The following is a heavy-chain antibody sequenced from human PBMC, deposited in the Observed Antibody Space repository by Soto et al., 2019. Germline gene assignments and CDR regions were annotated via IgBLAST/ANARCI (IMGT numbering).Heavy chain of an antibody. V-gene: IGHV4-34*01. CDR3: ARGGLYSSSWTYYYYDMDV. CDR2: INHSGST. J-gene: IGHJ6*03. D-gene: IGHD6-13*01. Sequence: SETLSLTCAVYGGSFSGYYWSWIRQPPGKGLEWIGEINHSGSTNYNPSLKSRVTISVDTSKNQFSLKLSSVTAADTAVYYCARGGLYSSSWTYYYYDMDVWGKGTTVTVSS. CDR1: GGSFSGYY.